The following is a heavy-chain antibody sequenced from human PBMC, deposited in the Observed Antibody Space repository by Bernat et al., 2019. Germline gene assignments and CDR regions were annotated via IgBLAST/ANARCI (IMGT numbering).Heavy chain of an antibody. D-gene: IGHD3-10*01. Sequence: EVQLVESGGGLVQPGGSLRLSCAASGFTFSRYWMSWVRQAPGKGLEWLANIKEDGSEKYYVDSVKGRFTISRDNAKNSLFLQMNSLRAEDTAVYYCASFYGGFDPWGKGTLVTVSS. CDR3: ASFYGGFDP. V-gene: IGHV3-7*03. CDR1: GFTFSRYW. J-gene: IGHJ5*02. CDR2: IKEDGSEK.